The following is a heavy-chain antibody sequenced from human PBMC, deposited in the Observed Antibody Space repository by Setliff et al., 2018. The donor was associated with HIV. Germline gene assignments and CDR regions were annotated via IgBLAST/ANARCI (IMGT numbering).Heavy chain of an antibody. V-gene: IGHV5-51*01. CDR3: ARLPPRGYSGYDSDY. CDR1: GYSFTNYW. D-gene: IGHD5-12*01. J-gene: IGHJ4*02. Sequence: GESLKISCKGSGYSFTNYWIGWVRQMPGKGLEWVGIIYPGDSDTRYSPSFQGQVTISVDKSICTAYLQWSSLKASDTAMYYCARLPPRGYSGYDSDYWGQGTLVTVSS. CDR2: IYPGDSDT.